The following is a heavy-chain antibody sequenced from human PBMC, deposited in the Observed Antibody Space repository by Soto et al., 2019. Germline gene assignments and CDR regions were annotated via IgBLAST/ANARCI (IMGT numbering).Heavy chain of an antibody. J-gene: IGHJ6*02. CDR2: VIPTLDIL. V-gene: IGHV1-69*08. D-gene: IGHD5-18*01. CDR3: ARDEGGYNFGSDYGLDV. CDR1: GDTFSSHT. Sequence: QVQLVQSGAEVKRPGSSVKVSCKASGDTFSSHTIIAWVRQAPGQGLEWMGRVIPTLDILDYSQRFQDRVTITADTSTSTAYLELTSLTSEDTAIYYCARDEGGYNFGSDYGLDVWGQRTTVTVSS.